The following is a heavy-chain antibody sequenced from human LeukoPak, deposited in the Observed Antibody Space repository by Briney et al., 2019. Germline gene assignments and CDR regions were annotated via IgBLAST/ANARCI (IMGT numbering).Heavy chain of an antibody. CDR3: AKGTSTMANRPADN. CDR2: ISGSGGST. D-gene: IGHD5/OR15-5a*01. CDR1: GFTFSSYA. J-gene: IGHJ4*02. V-gene: IGHV3-23*01. Sequence: PGGSLRLSCAASGFTFSSYAMSWVRQAPGKGLEWVSAISGSGGSTYYADSVRGRFTISRDNSKNTVVLQMNSLTVEDSAVYYCAKGTSTMANRPADNWGQGTLVTVSS.